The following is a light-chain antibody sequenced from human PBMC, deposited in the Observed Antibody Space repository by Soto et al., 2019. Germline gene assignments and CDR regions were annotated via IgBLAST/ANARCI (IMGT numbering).Light chain of an antibody. Sequence: QSALTQPASVSGTPGQSITITCTGSDNDVGRYSYVSWYQQYPGKTPKLIIYEVRLRPSGISDRFSGSKSGITASLTISGLQPEDEADYYCASYTTDTTRLFGSGNKLTVL. V-gene: IGLV2-14*01. CDR3: ASYTTDTTRL. J-gene: IGLJ1*01. CDR2: EVR. CDR1: DNDVGRYSY.